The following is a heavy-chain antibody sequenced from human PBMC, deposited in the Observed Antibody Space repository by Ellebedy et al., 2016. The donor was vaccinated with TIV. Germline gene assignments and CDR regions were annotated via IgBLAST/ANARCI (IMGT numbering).Heavy chain of an antibody. D-gene: IGHD4-23*01. Sequence: SETLSLTCAVYGGSFSGYYWSWIRQPPGKGLEWIGEINHSGSTNYNPSLKSRVTISVDTSKNQFSLKLSSVTAADTAVYYCVRPKTTVVTWDWYFDLWGRGTLVTVSS. V-gene: IGHV4-34*01. CDR2: INHSGST. CDR1: GGSFSGYY. CDR3: VRPKTTVVTWDWYFDL. J-gene: IGHJ2*01.